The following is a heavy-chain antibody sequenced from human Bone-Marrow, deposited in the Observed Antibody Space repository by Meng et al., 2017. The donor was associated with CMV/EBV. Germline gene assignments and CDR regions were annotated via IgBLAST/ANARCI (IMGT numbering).Heavy chain of an antibody. CDR3: ARDLYDYESSGYFDH. D-gene: IGHD3-22*01. Sequence: GESLKISCAASGFTFSSYEMNWVRQAPGKGLEWVSYISSSGSTIYYADSVKGRFTISRDNSKNRLYLQMNSLTPEDTAVYYCARDLYDYESSGYFDHWGLGRLVTVSS. CDR1: GFTFSSYE. J-gene: IGHJ4*02. V-gene: IGHV3-48*03. CDR2: ISSSGSTI.